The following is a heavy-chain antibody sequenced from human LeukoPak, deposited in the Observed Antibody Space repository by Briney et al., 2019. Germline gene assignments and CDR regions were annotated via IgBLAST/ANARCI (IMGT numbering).Heavy chain of an antibody. CDR2: ISSSGSTI. D-gene: IGHD6-13*01. Sequence: PGGSLRLSCAASGFTFSDYYMSWIRQAPGKGLEWVSYISSSGSTIYYADSVEGRFTISRDNAKNSLYLQMNSLRAEDTAVYYRASMGSWSLEYFYWGQGTLVTVSS. V-gene: IGHV3-11*01. J-gene: IGHJ4*02. CDR1: GFTFSDYY. CDR3: ASMGSWSLEYFY.